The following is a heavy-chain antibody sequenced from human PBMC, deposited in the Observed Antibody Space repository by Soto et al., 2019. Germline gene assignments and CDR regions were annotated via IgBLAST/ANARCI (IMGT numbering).Heavy chain of an antibody. CDR3: AKDPSSGWYASSYFDY. Sequence: VGSLRLSGAASGFTFSSYGMHWVRQARGKGLEWVAVISYDGSNKYYADSVKGRFTISRDNSKNTLYLQMNSLRAEDTAVYYCAKDPSSGWYASSYFDYWGQGTLVTVSS. V-gene: IGHV3-30*18. CDR1: GFTFSSYG. CDR2: ISYDGSNK. D-gene: IGHD6-19*01. J-gene: IGHJ4*02.